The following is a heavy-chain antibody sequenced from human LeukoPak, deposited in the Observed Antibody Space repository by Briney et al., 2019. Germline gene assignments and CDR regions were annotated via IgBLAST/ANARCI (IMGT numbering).Heavy chain of an antibody. Sequence: GGSLRLSCAASGFTFSTYGMIWVRQSRRKGLEGVSGISGNGDDTYYADSVKGRCTSARDNSKNTLYLQMNSLRAEETAVYYSAKDRGYWGQGTLVTVSS. J-gene: IGHJ4*02. CDR3: AKDRGY. CDR1: GFTFSTYG. V-gene: IGHV3-23*01. CDR2: ISGNGDDT.